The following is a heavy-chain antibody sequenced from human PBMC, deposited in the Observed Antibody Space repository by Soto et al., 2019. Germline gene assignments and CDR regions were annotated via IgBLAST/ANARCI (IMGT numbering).Heavy chain of an antibody. CDR2: IYYSGST. J-gene: IGHJ6*02. Sequence: SETLSLTCTVSGGSISSSSYYWGWIRQPPGKGLEWIGSIYYSGSTYYNPSLKSRVTISVDTSKNQFSLKLSSVTAADTAVYYCARQATSIVGATTTAPLYYYYGMDVWGQGTTVTVSS. CDR1: GGSISSSSYY. CDR3: ARQATSIVGATTTAPLYYYYGMDV. D-gene: IGHD1-26*01. V-gene: IGHV4-39*01.